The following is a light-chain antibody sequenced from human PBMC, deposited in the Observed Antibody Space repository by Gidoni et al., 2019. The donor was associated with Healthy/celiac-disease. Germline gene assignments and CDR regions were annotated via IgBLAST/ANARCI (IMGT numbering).Light chain of an antibody. V-gene: IGLV2-14*03. Sequence: HSALPQPASVPSGPPGQSFPIPCTGTSSDVGGYNYVSWYQHHPGKAPKLMIYDVSNRPSGVSNRFSGSKSGNTASLTISGLQAEDEADYYCSTYTSSSTLLDVFGTGTKVTVL. J-gene: IGLJ1*01. CDR3: STYTSSSTLLDV. CDR2: DVS. CDR1: SSDVGGYNY.